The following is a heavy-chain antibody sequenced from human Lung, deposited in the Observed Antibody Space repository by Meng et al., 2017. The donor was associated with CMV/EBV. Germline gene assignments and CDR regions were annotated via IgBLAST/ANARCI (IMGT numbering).Heavy chain of an antibody. CDR1: GFTFSSYA. CDR2: ISYDGSNK. J-gene: IGHJ4*02. CDR3: ARIVTGITMIVVALDY. D-gene: IGHD3-22*01. Sequence: SCAASGFTFSSYAMHWVRQAPGKGLEWVAVISYDGSNKYYADSVKGRFTISRDNSKNTLYLQMNSLRAEDTAVYYCARIVTGITMIVVALDYGVQGTXVTVSS. V-gene: IGHV3-30-3*01.